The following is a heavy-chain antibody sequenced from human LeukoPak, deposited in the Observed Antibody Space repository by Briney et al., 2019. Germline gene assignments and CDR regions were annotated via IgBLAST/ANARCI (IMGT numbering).Heavy chain of an antibody. J-gene: IGHJ5*02. D-gene: IGHD2-15*01. V-gene: IGHV4-61*01. Sequence: SETLSLTCTVSGXSVSSGSYYWIWIRQPPGRGLVWIVYIHYSGGTNYNPSLKSRLTISVATSKNQFSLKVTSVTAADTAVYYCARAQLYCRGSSCYPSWFDPWGQGTLVTVSS. CDR1: GXSVSSGSYY. CDR2: IHYSGGT. CDR3: ARAQLYCRGSSCYPSWFDP.